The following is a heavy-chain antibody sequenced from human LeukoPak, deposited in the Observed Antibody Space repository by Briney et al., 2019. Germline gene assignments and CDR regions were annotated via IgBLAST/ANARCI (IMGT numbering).Heavy chain of an antibody. CDR3: ARDTGYSTGWPHGGFDS. Sequence: GASVKVSCKASGYTFTSYAMNWVRQAPGQGLEWMGWINPNSGGTNSAQKFQDRVTMTRDTSISTAYMELSSLRSDDTAVYYCARDTGYSTGWPHGGFDSWGQGTLVTVSS. V-gene: IGHV1-2*02. CDR1: GYTFTSYA. CDR2: INPNSGGT. J-gene: IGHJ4*02. D-gene: IGHD6-19*01.